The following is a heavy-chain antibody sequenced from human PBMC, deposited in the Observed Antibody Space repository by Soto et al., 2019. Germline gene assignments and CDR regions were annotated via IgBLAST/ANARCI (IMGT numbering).Heavy chain of an antibody. V-gene: IGHV1-69*08. J-gene: IGHJ4*02. CDR2: IIPILGIA. Sequence: QVQLVQSGAEVNKPGSWVKVSCKASGGTFSSYTISWVRQAPGQGLEWMGRIIPILGIANYAQKFQGRVTITADKSTSTAYMELSSLRSEDTAVYYCAKDYGGKDGDYWGQGTLVTVSS. CDR1: GGTFSSYT. CDR3: AKDYGGKDGDY. D-gene: IGHD4-17*01.